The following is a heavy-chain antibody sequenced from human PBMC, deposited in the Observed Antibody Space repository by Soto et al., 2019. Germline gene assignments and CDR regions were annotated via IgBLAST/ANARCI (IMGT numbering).Heavy chain of an antibody. J-gene: IGHJ4*02. CDR2: ISSSGSTI. V-gene: IGHV3-11*01. CDR1: GFTFSDYY. CDR3: ASISYSSEDY. D-gene: IGHD6-19*01. Sequence: XGSLKLSCAASGFTFSDYYMSWIRQAPGKGLEWVSYISSSGSTIYYADSVKGRFTISRDNAKNSLYLQMNSLRAEDTAVYYCASISYSSEDYWGQGTLVTVSS.